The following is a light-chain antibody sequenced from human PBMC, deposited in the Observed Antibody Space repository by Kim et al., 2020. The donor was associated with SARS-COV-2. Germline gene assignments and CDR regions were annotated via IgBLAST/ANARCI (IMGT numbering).Light chain of an antibody. CDR1: RDIKGG. CDR3: KQYGTFPYT. CDR2: KAS. J-gene: IGKJ2*01. Sequence: GDRAPIPSRASRDIKGGFAWYQHKPGHAPKRLIYKASNVQREVPSRFSGSVSGRQFTLTINSLQPDDFATYYCKQYGTFPYTFGQGTKLEIK. V-gene: IGKV1-5*03.